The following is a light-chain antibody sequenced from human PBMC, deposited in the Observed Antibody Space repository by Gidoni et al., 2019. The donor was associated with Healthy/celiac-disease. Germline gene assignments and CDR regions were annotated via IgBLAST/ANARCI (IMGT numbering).Light chain of an antibody. J-gene: IGKJ1*01. CDR1: QSVSSY. CDR3: QQRSNWPRT. CDR2: DAS. V-gene: IGKV3-11*01. Sequence: ELVLTQSPATLSLSPGERATLSCRASQSVSSYLAWYHQKPGQAPRLLIYDASNRATGIPARFSGSGSGTDFTLTISSLEPEDFAVYYCQQRSNWPRTFGQGTKVEIK.